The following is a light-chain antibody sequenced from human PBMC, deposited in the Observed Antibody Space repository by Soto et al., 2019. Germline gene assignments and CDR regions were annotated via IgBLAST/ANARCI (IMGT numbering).Light chain of an antibody. J-gene: IGKJ2*01. CDR2: GAS. CDR3: HQYNQWPQT. Sequence: EIVMTQSPATLSVSPGERVTLSCRARQSVSNHLAWYQQQPGQAPRLLIYGASTRVTGVPARFSGSGSGIEFTLTISSLQSEDFAVYYCHQYNQWPQTFGPGTKLDIK. V-gene: IGKV3-15*01. CDR1: QSVSNH.